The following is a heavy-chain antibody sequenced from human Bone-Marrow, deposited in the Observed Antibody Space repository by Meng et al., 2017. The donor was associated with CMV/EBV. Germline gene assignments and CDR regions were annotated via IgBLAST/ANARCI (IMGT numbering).Heavy chain of an antibody. Sequence: ASVKVSCKASGYTFTSYGISWVRQAPGQGLEWMGWINPNSGGTNYAQKFQGRVTMTRDTSISTAYMELSRLRSDDTAVYYCARADYIAAAGDYYYGLDVWGQGTAVPVSS. D-gene: IGHD6-13*01. V-gene: IGHV1-2*02. CDR2: INPNSGGT. J-gene: IGHJ6*02. CDR1: GYTFTSYG. CDR3: ARADYIAAAGDYYYGLDV.